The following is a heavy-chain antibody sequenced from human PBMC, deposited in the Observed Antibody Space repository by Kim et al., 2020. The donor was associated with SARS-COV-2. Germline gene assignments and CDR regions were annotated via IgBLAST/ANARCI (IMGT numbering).Heavy chain of an antibody. Sequence: GESLKISCKGSGNSFNSHWIGWVRQMPGKGLEWVGIIYPGDSETTYSPSFRGQVTISADKSIYSAYLQWSSLKASDTAMYYCASSGDSGTQLFDYWGQGTLVTVSA. V-gene: IGHV5-51*01. CDR3: ASSGDSGTQLFDY. CDR2: IYPGDSET. D-gene: IGHD3-10*01. CDR1: GNSFNSHW. J-gene: IGHJ4*02.